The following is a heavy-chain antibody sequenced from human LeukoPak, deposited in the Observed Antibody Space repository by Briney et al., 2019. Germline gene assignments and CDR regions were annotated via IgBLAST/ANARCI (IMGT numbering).Heavy chain of an antibody. J-gene: IGHJ6*04. Sequence: GGSLRLSCAASGFTFGSYGMHWVRQAPGKGLEWVAVISYDGSNKYYADSVKGRFTISRDNSKNTLCLQMNSLRAEDTAVYYCAKDRYGYYYGMDVWGKGTTVTVSS. CDR3: AKDRYGYYYGMDV. CDR1: GFTFGSYG. CDR2: ISYDGSNK. V-gene: IGHV3-30*18. D-gene: IGHD5-18*01.